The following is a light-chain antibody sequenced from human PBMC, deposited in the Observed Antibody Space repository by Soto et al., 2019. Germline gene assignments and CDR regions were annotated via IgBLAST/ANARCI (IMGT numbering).Light chain of an antibody. CDR3: QQSYSSPPT. Sequence: DIQMPQSPSSLSASVEDRFIITCRASQSISNHLNWYQQKTGKAPKILIFAESSLQSGVPSRFSGSRSGPDLNLTISSLQPEDFATYYCQQSYSSPPTCGQGTKVDIK. CDR1: QSISNH. J-gene: IGKJ1*01. CDR2: AES. V-gene: IGKV1-39*01.